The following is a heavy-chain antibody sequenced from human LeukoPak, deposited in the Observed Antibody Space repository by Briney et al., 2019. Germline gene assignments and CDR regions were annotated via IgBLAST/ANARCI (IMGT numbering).Heavy chain of an antibody. Sequence: SQTLSLTCAVSGGSIGSGGFSWSWIRLPPGKGLECIGYIYHSGITYYNPSLKSRVTISIDRSKNQFSLTLSSVTVADTAVYYCARGSGFYYGSGSPPTAVDVWGQGTTVTVSS. V-gene: IGHV4-30-2*01. CDR2: IYHSGIT. CDR1: GGSIGSGGFS. CDR3: ARGSGFYYGSGSPPTAVDV. J-gene: IGHJ6*02. D-gene: IGHD3-10*01.